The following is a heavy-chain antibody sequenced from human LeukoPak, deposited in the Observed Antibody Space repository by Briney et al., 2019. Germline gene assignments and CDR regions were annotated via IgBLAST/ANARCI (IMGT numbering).Heavy chain of an antibody. Sequence: LRLSCAASGFTFSEYYMSWSRQAPGKGLEWIGYIYYSGSTNYNPSLKSRVTISVDTSKNQFSLKLSSVTAADTAVYYCAREVVTMVRGVIRSDAFDIWGQGTMVTVSS. CDR2: IYYSGST. D-gene: IGHD3-10*01. J-gene: IGHJ3*02. CDR1: GFTFSEYY. CDR3: AREVVTMVRGVIRSDAFDI. V-gene: IGHV4-59*01.